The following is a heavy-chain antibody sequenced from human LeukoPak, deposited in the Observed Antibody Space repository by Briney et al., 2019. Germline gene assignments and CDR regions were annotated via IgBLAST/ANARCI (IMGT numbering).Heavy chain of an antibody. J-gene: IGHJ6*02. V-gene: IGHV1-18*01. D-gene: IGHD5-18*01. CDR2: ISTYSGNT. Sequence: ASVKVSCKPSGYTFTHNAISWVRQAPGQGLEWVGWISTYSGNTKYAEKLQGKVTLTTDTSTSTVYMDLRSLRSDDTAVYYCAREAYSYGYNYGMDVWGQGTTVTVSS. CDR1: GYTFTHNA. CDR3: AREAYSYGYNYGMDV.